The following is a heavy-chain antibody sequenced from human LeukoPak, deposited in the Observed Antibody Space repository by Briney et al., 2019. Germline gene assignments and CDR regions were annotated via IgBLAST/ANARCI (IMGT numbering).Heavy chain of an antibody. J-gene: IGHJ6*02. D-gene: IGHD3-22*01. Sequence: GASVKVSCKASGYTFTGYYMHWVRQAPGQGLEWMGWINPNSGGTNYAQKFQGRVTMTRDTSISTAYMELSRLRSDDTAVYYCARDYYDSSGYYRYYYYYGMDVWGQGTTVTVSS. CDR3: ARDYYDSSGYYRYYYYYGMDV. V-gene: IGHV1-2*02. CDR1: GYTFTGYY. CDR2: INPNSGGT.